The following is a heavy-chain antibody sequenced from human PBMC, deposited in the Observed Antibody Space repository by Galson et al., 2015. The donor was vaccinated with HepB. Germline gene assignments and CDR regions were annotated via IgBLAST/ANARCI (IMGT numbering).Heavy chain of an antibody. CDR3: ARRRDYSDYSIDY. CDR1: GFNFNKHG. D-gene: IGHD4-11*01. V-gene: IGHV3-33*07. Sequence: SLRLSCAASGFNFNKHGMYWVRQAPGEGLEWVAIIWYDGSIKDYADSVKGRFTISRDNSKNTLYLQMNSLRGEDTAVYFCARRRDYSDYSIDYWGQGTLVTVSS. J-gene: IGHJ4*02. CDR2: IWYDGSIK.